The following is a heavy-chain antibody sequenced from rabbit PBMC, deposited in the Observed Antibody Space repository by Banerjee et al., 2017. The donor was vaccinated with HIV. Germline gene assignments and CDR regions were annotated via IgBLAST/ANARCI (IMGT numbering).Heavy chain of an antibody. D-gene: IGHD1-1*01. V-gene: IGHV1S45*01. CDR3: ARDLAGVSGWNFGL. CDR2: INTSSGNT. Sequence: QEQLEESGGGLVKPEGSLTITCTTSGFSFSSGYCMCWVRQAPGKGLEWIGCINTSSGNTVYASWAKGRFTISKTSSTVTLQMTSLTAADTAAYFCARDLAGVSGWNFGLWGPGTLVTVS. J-gene: IGHJ4*01. CDR1: GFSFSSGYC.